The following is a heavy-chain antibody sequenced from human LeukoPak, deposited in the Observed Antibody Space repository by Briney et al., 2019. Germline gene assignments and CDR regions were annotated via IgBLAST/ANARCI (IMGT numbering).Heavy chain of an antibody. D-gene: IGHD3-3*01. V-gene: IGHV3-23*01. CDR1: GFTFSSDA. CDR3: AKDTLNYDFWSGYYSFRGYFDY. J-gene: IGHJ4*02. CDR2: ISGSGGST. Sequence: PGGSLRLSCAASGFTFSSDAMSWVRQAPGKGLGWVSAISGSGGSTYYADSVKGRFTISRDNSKNTLYLQMNSLRAEDTAVYYCAKDTLNYDFWSGYYSFRGYFDYWGQGTLVTVSS.